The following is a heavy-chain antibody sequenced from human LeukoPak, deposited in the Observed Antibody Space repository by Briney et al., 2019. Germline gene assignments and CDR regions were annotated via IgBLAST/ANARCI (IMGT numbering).Heavy chain of an antibody. J-gene: IGHJ4*02. D-gene: IGHD3-22*01. CDR2: IKQDGSEK. CDR1: GFPFSRYW. V-gene: IGHV3-7*05. CDR3: ARDYYDSSGYYYFDY. Sequence: GGSLRLSCAASGFPFSRYWLSWVRQAPGKGLEWVANIKQDGSEKYYVDSVKGRFTISRDNAKNSLYLQMNSLRAEDTAVYYCARDYYDSSGYYYFDYWGQGTLVTVSS.